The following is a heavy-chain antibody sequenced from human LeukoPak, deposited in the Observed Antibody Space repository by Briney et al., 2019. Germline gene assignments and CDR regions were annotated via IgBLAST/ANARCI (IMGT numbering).Heavy chain of an antibody. Sequence: GGSLRLSCAASGFTFRSFAMNWVRQAPGKGLECVSAISGGGDFTKYADSVKGRFTISRDNSKNTLYLQMNSLRAEDTAVYCCARQTVVPAAMRPWGVGYFDYWGQGTLVTVSS. CDR2: ISGGGDFT. CDR3: ARQTVVPAAMRPWGVGYFDY. CDR1: GFTFRSFA. D-gene: IGHD2-2*01. V-gene: IGHV3-23*01. J-gene: IGHJ4*02.